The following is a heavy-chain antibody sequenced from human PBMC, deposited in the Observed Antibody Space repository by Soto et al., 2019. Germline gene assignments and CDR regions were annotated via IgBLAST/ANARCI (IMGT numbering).Heavy chain of an antibody. CDR2: TYYRSKWYN. V-gene: IGHV6-1*01. CDR1: GDSVSSNSAA. Sequence: PSQTLSLTCAISGDSVSSNSAAWNWIRQSPSRGLEWLGRTYYRSKWYNDYAVSVKSRITINLDTSKNQFSLQLNSVTPEDTAMYYCARESSSSWYVQGDAFDIWGQGTMVTVSS. D-gene: IGHD6-13*01. CDR3: ARESSSSWYVQGDAFDI. J-gene: IGHJ3*02.